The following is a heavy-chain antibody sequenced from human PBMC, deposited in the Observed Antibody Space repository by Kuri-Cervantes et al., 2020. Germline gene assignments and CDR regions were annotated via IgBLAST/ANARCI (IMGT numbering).Heavy chain of an antibody. CDR1: GFTFKNAW. CDR2: IKSKTDGGTA. Sequence: GGSLRLSCAASGFTFKNAWMSWVRQAPGKGLEWVGRIKSKTDGGTADYAAPVKGRFSISRDDSENTVDLQMTGLEIEDTAVYYCTKYSGNYKNDAFDIWGQGTMVTVSS. V-gene: IGHV3-15*01. D-gene: IGHD5-12*01. CDR3: TKYSGNYKNDAFDI. J-gene: IGHJ3*02.